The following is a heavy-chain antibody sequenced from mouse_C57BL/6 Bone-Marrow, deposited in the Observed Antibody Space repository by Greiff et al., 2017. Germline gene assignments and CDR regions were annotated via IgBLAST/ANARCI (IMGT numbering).Heavy chain of an antibody. J-gene: IGHJ1*03. D-gene: IGHD1-1*01. CDR3: TKDYITTVVTYWYFDV. CDR2: ISSGGDYI. V-gene: IGHV5-9-1*02. CDR1: GFTFSSYA. Sequence: EVQLKESGEGLVKPGGSLKLSCAASGFTFSSYAMSWVRQTPEKRLEWVAYISSGGDYIYYADTVKGRFTISRDNARNTLYLQMSSLKSEDTAMYYCTKDYITTVVTYWYFDVWGTGTTVTVSS.